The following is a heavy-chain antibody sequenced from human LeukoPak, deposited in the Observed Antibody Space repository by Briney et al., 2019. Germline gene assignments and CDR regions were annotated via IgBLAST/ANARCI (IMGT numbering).Heavy chain of an antibody. J-gene: IGHJ4*02. CDR1: GYTFTSYG. Sequence: ASVKVSCKASGYTFTSYGISWVRQAPGQGLKWMGWISAYNGNTNYAQKLQGRVTMTTDTSTSTAYMELRSLRSDDTAVYYCARVVVPAAIRSHFDYWGQGTLVTVSS. CDR2: ISAYNGNT. CDR3: ARVVVPAAIRSHFDY. D-gene: IGHD2-2*02. V-gene: IGHV1-18*01.